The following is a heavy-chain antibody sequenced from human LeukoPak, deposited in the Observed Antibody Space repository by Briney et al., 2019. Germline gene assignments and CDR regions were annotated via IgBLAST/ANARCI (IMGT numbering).Heavy chain of an antibody. Sequence: ASVKVSCKASGGTFSSYAISWVRQAPGQGLEWMGGIIPIFGTANYAQKFQGRVTITADESTSTAYMGLSSLRSEDTAVYYCARDLTITVTNQYYYYGMDVWGQGTTVTVSS. D-gene: IGHD4-17*01. CDR1: GGTFSSYA. CDR3: ARDLTITVTNQYYYYGMDV. V-gene: IGHV1-69*01. J-gene: IGHJ6*02. CDR2: IIPIFGTA.